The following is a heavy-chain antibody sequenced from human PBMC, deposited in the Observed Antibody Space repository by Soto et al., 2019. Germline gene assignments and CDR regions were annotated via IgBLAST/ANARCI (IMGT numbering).Heavy chain of an antibody. Sequence: GGSLRLSCAASGFTFSSYGMHWVRQAPGKGLEWVAVIWYDGSNKYYADSVKGRFTISRDNSKNTLYLQMNSMRAEDTAVYYCARDYSSYGPFDYWGQGTLVTVSS. CDR2: IWYDGSNK. D-gene: IGHD5-18*01. CDR3: ARDYSSYGPFDY. J-gene: IGHJ4*02. CDR1: GFTFSSYG. V-gene: IGHV3-33*01.